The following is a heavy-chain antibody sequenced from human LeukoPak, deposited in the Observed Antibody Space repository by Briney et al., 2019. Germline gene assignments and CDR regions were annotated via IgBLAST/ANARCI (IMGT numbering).Heavy chain of an antibody. J-gene: IGHJ5*02. V-gene: IGHV2-5*02. CDR2: IYWDDDK. CDR3: AHRRNYNWFDP. CDR1: GFSLSTTGVG. D-gene: IGHD4-11*01. Sequence: ESSPTLVKPTQTLTLTCTFSGFSLSTTGVGVGWIRQPPGKALERLALIYWDDDKRPITSLTSRLTITKDTSKNQVVLTMTNMAPVDTATYYCAHRRNYNWFDPWGQGTLVTVSS.